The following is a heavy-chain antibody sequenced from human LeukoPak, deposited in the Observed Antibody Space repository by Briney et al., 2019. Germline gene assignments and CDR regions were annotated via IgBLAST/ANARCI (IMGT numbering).Heavy chain of an antibody. CDR3: TRVTVVVPAAIEAYYFDY. J-gene: IGHJ4*02. D-gene: IGHD2-2*01. V-gene: IGHV3-49*04. Sequence: GGSLRLSCAASGFTFSSYAMHWVRQAPGKGLEWVGFIRSKAYGGTTEYAASVKGRFTISRDDSKSIAYLQMNSLKTEDTAVYYCTRVTVVVPAAIEAYYFDYWGQGTLVTVSS. CDR1: GFTFSSYA. CDR2: IRSKAYGGTT.